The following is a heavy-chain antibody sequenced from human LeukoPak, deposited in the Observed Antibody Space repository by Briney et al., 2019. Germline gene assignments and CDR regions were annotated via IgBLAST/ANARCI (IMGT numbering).Heavy chain of an antibody. Sequence: SETLSLTWTVSGGSISSYYWSWIRQPPGKGLEWIGYIYYSGSTNYNPSLKSQVTISVDTSKNQFSLKLSSVTAADTAVYYCARGMAVAAAYFDYWGQGTLVTVSS. J-gene: IGHJ4*02. CDR2: IYYSGST. CDR3: ARGMAVAAAYFDY. V-gene: IGHV4-59*01. CDR1: GGSISSYY. D-gene: IGHD2-15*01.